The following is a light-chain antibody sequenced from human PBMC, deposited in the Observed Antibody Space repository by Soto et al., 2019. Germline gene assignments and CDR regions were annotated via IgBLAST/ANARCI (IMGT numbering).Light chain of an antibody. CDR2: AAS. V-gene: IGKV1-39*01. CDR3: QQTYTKPIT. Sequence: DIQMTQSPSSLSASVGDRVTITCRANQSISTYLNWFQQKPGKAPKLLIYAASSLQSGVPSRFSGSGSGTDFTLTIRSLQPEDIATYYWQQTYTKPITFGGGVKVEI. CDR1: QSISTY. J-gene: IGKJ4*01.